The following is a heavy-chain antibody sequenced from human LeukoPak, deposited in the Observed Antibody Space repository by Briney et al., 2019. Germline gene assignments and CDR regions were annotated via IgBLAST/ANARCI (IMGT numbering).Heavy chain of an antibody. J-gene: IGHJ4*02. V-gene: IGHV4-39*01. D-gene: IGHD6-19*01. CDR2: IYYSGST. Sequence: PSETLSLTCTVSGGSISSSSYYWGWIRQPPGKGLEWIGSIYYSGSTYYNPSLKSRVTISVDTSKNQFSLKLSSVTAAATAVYYCARQPVAGTGGVYWGQGTLVTVSS. CDR1: GGSISSSSYY. CDR3: ARQPVAGTGGVY.